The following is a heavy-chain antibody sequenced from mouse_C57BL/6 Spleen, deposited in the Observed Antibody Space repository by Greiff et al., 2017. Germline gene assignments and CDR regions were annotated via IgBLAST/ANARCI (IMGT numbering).Heavy chain of an antibody. CDR3: ARSHYYGRGAMDY. D-gene: IGHD1-1*01. Sequence: QVQLQQPGTELVKPGASVKLSCKASGYTFTSYWMHWVKQRPGQGLEWIGNINPSNGGTNYNEKVKSKATLTVDKSSSTAYMQLSSLTSEDSAVYYCARSHYYGRGAMDYWGQGTSVTVSS. CDR1: GYTFTSYW. J-gene: IGHJ4*01. V-gene: IGHV1-53*01. CDR2: INPSNGGT.